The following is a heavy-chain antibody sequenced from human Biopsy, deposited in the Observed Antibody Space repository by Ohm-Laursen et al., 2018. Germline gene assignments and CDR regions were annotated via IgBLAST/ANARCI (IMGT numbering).Heavy chain of an antibody. CDR2: IRST. Sequence: SETLSLTCSVSGDSISSSTYYWGWIRQPPGKGLEWIGTIRSTYFRTSLKSRVTMSVDTSKNQFSLKLSSVTAADTAVYYCARDYDTSGYYYVSWGQGTLVTVSS. J-gene: IGHJ5*02. D-gene: IGHD3-22*01. CDR1: GDSISSSTYY. V-gene: IGHV4-39*01. CDR3: ARDYDTSGYYYVS.